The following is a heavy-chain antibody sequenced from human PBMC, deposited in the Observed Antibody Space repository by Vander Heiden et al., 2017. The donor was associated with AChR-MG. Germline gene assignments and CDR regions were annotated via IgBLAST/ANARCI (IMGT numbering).Heavy chain of an antibody. Sequence: EVQLVESGGGLVKPGGSLRLSCAASGFTFSSYSMNWVRQAPGKGLEWVSSISSSSSYIYYADSVKGRFTISRDNAKNSLYLQMNSMRAEDTAVYYCARGRGATFGAFDIWGQGTMVTVSS. J-gene: IGHJ3*02. CDR3: ARGRGATFGAFDI. CDR1: GFTFSSYS. V-gene: IGHV3-21*01. CDR2: ISSSSSYI. D-gene: IGHD3-16*01.